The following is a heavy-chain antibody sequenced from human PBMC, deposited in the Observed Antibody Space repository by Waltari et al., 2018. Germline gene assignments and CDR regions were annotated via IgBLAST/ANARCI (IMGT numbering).Heavy chain of an antibody. CDR2: IRASADNT. V-gene: IGHV3-23*01. CDR1: GFTFSSYD. J-gene: IGHJ4*02. Sequence: EVQLLESGGGLVQPGGSLRLPCAASGFTFSSYDMSWVRQAPGKGLEWVSNIRASADNTYYADSVKGRFTTSRDNSKNTLYLQMNSLRAEDTAVYFCAIQSLSSGNYEWGQGTLVTVSS. D-gene: IGHD1-26*01. CDR3: AIQSLSSGNYE.